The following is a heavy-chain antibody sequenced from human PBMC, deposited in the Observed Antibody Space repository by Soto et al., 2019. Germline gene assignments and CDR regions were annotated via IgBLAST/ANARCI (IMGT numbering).Heavy chain of an antibody. CDR2: IYHSGST. Sequence: SETLSLTCAVSGGSISSSNWWSWVRQPPGKGLEWIGEIYHSGSTNYNPSLKSRVTISVDTSKNQFSLTLSSVTAADTAVYYCARHRYKPLWVDFWGQGTLVTVS. CDR1: GGSISSSNW. V-gene: IGHV4-4*02. J-gene: IGHJ4*02. CDR3: ARHRYKPLWVDF. D-gene: IGHD3-16*02.